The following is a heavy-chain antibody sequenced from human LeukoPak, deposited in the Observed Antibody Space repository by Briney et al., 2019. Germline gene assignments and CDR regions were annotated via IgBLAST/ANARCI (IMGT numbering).Heavy chain of an antibody. J-gene: IGHJ4*02. CDR1: GGSISSYY. D-gene: IGHD5-18*01. V-gene: IGHV4-59*01. CDR2: IYYSGST. Sequence: SETLSLTCTVSGGSISSYYWSWIRRPPGKGLEWIGYIYYSGSTNYNPSLKSRVTISVDTSKNQFSLKLSSVTAADTAVYCCARARGYSYGPDYWGQGTLVTVSS. CDR3: ARARGYSYGPDY.